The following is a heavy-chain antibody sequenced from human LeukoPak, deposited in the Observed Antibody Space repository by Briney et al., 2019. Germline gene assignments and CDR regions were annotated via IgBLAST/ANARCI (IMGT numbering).Heavy chain of an antibody. Sequence: SQTLSLTCAISGDSVSSDSAARNWIRHSPSRGLERLGRTYYSSKWYKDYAVSVKSRITLNPDTSKNQFSLKLSSVTAADTAVYYCARGRRTYYYDSSGYYYFDYWGQGTLVTVSS. J-gene: IGHJ4*02. CDR3: ARGRRTYYYDSSGYYYFDY. D-gene: IGHD3-22*01. CDR1: GDSVSSDSAA. V-gene: IGHV6-1*01. CDR2: TYYSSKWYK.